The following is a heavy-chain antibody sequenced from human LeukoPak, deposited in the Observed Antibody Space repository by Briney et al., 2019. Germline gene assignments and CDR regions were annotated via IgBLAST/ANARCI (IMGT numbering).Heavy chain of an antibody. V-gene: IGHV4-34*01. CDR3: ARQIIYYYYMDV. J-gene: IGHJ6*03. Sequence: PSETLSLTCAVYGGSFSGYYWSWIRQPPGKGLEWIGEINHSGSTNYNPSLKSRVTISVDTSKNQFSLKLSSVTAADTAVYYCARQIIYYYYMDVWGKGTTVTVSS. CDR1: GGSFSGYY. D-gene: IGHD3-10*01. CDR2: INHSGST.